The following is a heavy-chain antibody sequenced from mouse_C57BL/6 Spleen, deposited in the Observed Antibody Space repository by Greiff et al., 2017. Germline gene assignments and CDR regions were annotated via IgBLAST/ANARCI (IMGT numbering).Heavy chain of an antibody. V-gene: IGHV1-22*01. CDR3: ARKGDYGPWYFDV. Sequence: VQLQQPGPELVKPGASVKMSCKASGYTFTDYNMHWVKQSPGKSLEWIGYINPNNGGTSYNQKFKGKATLTVNKSSSTAYMELRSLTSEDSAVYYGARKGDYGPWYFDVWGTGTTVTVSS. CDR1: GYTFTDYN. D-gene: IGHD1-1*01. CDR2: INPNNGGT. J-gene: IGHJ1*03.